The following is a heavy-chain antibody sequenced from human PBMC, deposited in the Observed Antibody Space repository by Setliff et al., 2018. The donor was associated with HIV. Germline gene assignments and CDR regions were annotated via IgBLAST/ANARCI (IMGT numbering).Heavy chain of an antibody. V-gene: IGHV5-51*01. CDR2: LYPGDSDT. CDR3: ARQASWGYYFDY. CDR1: GYSFTSHW. D-gene: IGHD3-16*01. Sequence: PGESLTISCRYYGYSFTSHWIGWVRQMPGKGLQWMGILYPGDSDTKYSPSFQGQVTISADRSISTVSLQWNSLKASDTAMYYCARQASWGYYFDYWGQGVPVTVSS. J-gene: IGHJ4*02.